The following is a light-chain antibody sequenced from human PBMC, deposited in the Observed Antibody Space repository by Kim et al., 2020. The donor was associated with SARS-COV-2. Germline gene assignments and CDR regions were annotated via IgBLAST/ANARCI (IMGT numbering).Light chain of an antibody. Sequence: PGETVTPTWSSITGAVTSGYYPNWFQQRPGQAPRALIYSISNKHSWTPARYSGSLLGGKAALTLSGVQPEDEAEYYCLLYYGGSWVFGGGTQLTVL. CDR3: LLYYGGSWV. V-gene: IGLV7-43*01. CDR1: TGAVTSGYY. CDR2: SIS. J-gene: IGLJ3*02.